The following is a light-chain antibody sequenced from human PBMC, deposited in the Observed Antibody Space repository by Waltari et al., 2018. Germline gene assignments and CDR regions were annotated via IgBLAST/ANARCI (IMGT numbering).Light chain of an antibody. CDR3: QQYDKWPLT. Sequence: EIVMTQSPATLSVSPGERVTLSCRARQRISRYLAWYQQNPGQAPRLRIHDASTRATSIPARFGGSGSGTELTLTISSLQSEDFAVYYCQQYDKWPLTFGGGTEVEIK. CDR1: QRISRY. V-gene: IGKV3-15*01. CDR2: DAS. J-gene: IGKJ4*01.